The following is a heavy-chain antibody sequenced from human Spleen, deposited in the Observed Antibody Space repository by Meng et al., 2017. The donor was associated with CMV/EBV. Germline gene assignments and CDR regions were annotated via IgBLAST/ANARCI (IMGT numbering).Heavy chain of an antibody. J-gene: IGHJ4*02. V-gene: IGHV1-8*01. CDR3: ARNSGYDYGFDY. CDR1: GYTFTSYD. Sequence: SCKASGYTFTSYDINWVRQATGQGLGWMGWMNPNSGNTGYAQKFQGRVTMTRNTSISTAYMELSSLRSEDTAVYYCARNSGYDYGFDYWGQGTLVTVSS. CDR2: MNPNSGNT. D-gene: IGHD5-12*01.